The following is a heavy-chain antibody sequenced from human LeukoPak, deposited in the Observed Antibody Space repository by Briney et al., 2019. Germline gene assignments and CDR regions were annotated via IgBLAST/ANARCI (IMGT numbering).Heavy chain of an antibody. Sequence: GGSLRLSCAASGVTFSSYWMHWVRQAPGKGLVWVSRINSDWSSTSYTDSVKGRFTISRDNAKNTLYPQMNSLRAEDKAVYYCARDSSSDYVLFDIWGQGTMVTVSS. CDR3: ARDSSSDYVLFDI. D-gene: IGHD3-16*01. CDR2: INSDWSST. J-gene: IGHJ3*02. CDR1: GVTFSSYW. V-gene: IGHV3-74*01.